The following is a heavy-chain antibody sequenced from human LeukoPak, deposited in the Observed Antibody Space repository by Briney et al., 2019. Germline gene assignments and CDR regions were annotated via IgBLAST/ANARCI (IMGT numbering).Heavy chain of an antibody. J-gene: IGHJ4*02. Sequence: ASVKVSCKASGYTFTSYYMHWVRQAPGQGLEWMGRINPSGGSTSYAQKFQGRVTMTRDMSTSTVYMELSSLRSEDTAVYYCARRDYDSSGYYYDSFDYWGQGTLVTVSS. D-gene: IGHD3-22*01. CDR1: GYTFTSYY. V-gene: IGHV1-46*01. CDR2: INPSGGST. CDR3: ARRDYDSSGYYYDSFDY.